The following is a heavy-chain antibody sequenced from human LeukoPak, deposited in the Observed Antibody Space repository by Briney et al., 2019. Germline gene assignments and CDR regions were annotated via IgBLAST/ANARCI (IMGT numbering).Heavy chain of an antibody. D-gene: IGHD3-10*01. CDR1: SGSISSYY. CDR3: VRHDYYGSLNWFDP. CDR2: IYNSGST. J-gene: IGHJ5*02. V-gene: IGHV4-4*07. Sequence: SETLSLTCTVSSGSISSYYWSWIRQPAGKGLEWVGRIYNSGSTNYNPSLKSRVTMSVDTSKNQFSLKLSSVTAADTAVYYCVRHDYYGSLNWFDPWGQGTLTTVSS.